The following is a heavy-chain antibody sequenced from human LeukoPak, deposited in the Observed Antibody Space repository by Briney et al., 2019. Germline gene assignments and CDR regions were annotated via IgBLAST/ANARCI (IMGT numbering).Heavy chain of an antibody. V-gene: IGHV3-30*04. CDR1: GFTFSSYA. CDR3: ARAPQLLWFFDY. CDR2: ISYDGSNK. Sequence: QPGGSLRLSCAASGFTFSSYAMHWVRQAPGKGLEWVAVISYDGSNKYYADSVKGRFTISRDNSKNTLYLQMNSLRAEDTAVYYCARAPQLLWFFDYWGQGTLVTVSS. D-gene: IGHD3-10*01. J-gene: IGHJ4*02.